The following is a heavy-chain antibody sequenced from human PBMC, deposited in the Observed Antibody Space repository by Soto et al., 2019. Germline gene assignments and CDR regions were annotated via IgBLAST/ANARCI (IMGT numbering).Heavy chain of an antibody. V-gene: IGHV4-34*01. CDR2: INHSGSN. J-gene: IGHJ3*02. CDR3: ARGGSNDWQVAFDI. Sequence: QLQQWGAGLLKPSETLSLTCVVSGGSFSTYYYNWIRQSPGKGLEWIGEINHSGSNNYSPSLKSRVTMSLDTSKNQFSLKLTSVTPADTAVYYCARGGSNDWQVAFDIWGQGTMVTVSS. CDR1: GGSFSTYY. D-gene: IGHD3-9*01.